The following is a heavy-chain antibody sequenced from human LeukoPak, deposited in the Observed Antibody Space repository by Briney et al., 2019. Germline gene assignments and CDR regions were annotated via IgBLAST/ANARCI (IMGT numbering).Heavy chain of an antibody. J-gene: IGHJ6*02. V-gene: IGHV1-2*06. D-gene: IGHD2-15*01. CDR1: GYTFTGYY. Sequence: ASVKVSCKASGYTFTGYYMHWARQAPGQGLEWMGRINPNSGGTNYAQKFQGRVTMTRDTSISTAYMELSRLRSDDTAVYYCARGGGGFYGMDVWGQGTTVTVSS. CDR2: INPNSGGT. CDR3: ARGGGGFYGMDV.